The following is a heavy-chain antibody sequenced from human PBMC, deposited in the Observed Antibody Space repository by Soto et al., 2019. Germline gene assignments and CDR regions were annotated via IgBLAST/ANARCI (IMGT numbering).Heavy chain of an antibody. CDR1: GGTFSSDA. CDR2: FIPILGTT. CDR3: ARASGYVSGWYHDY. Sequence: QVQLVQSGAEVRKPGSSVKVSCKASGGTFSSDAVSWVRQAPGQGLEWMGGFIPILGTTHYAQKFQGRVTITADESTNTAYMELSSLRSDDTAVYYCARASGYVSGWYHDYWGQGTRVTVSS. D-gene: IGHD6-19*01. V-gene: IGHV1-69*01. J-gene: IGHJ4*02.